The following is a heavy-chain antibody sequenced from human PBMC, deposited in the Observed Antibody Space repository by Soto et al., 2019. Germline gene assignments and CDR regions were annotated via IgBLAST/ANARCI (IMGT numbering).Heavy chain of an antibody. CDR3: ARGGRHYDFWSGHPRTGYYYYYGMDV. J-gene: IGHJ6*02. V-gene: IGHV1-69*01. CDR1: GGTFSSYA. CDR2: LIPIFGTA. Sequence: QVQLVQSGAEVKKPGSSVKVSCKASGGTFSSYAISWVRQAPGQGLEWMGGLIPIFGTANYAQKFQGRVTITADESTSTAYMELSSLRSEDTAVYYCARGGRHYDFWSGHPRTGYYYYYGMDVWGQGTTVTVSS. D-gene: IGHD3-3*01.